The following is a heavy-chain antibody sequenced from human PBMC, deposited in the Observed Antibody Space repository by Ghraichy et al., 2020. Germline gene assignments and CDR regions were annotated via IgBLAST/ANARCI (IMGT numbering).Heavy chain of an antibody. V-gene: IGHV3-33*01. CDR3: ARDPGYPRYYYYYMDV. D-gene: IGHD5-12*01. J-gene: IGHJ6*03. Sequence: GGSLRLSCAASGITFSSYGMHWVRQAPGKGLEWVAVIWYDGSNKYYADSVKGRFTISRDNSKNTLYLQMNSLTAEDTAVYYCARDPGYPRYYYYYMDVWGSGTTVTVSS. CDR2: IWYDGSNK. CDR1: GITFSSYG.